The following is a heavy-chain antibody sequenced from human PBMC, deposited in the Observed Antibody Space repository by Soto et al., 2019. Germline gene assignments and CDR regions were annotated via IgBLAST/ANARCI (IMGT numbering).Heavy chain of an antibody. V-gene: IGHV4-39*01. J-gene: IGHJ4*02. CDR2: IYYSGST. Sequence: SETLSLTCTVSGGSISSSSYYWGWIRQPPGKGLEWIGSIYYSGSTYYNPSLKGRVTISVDTSKNQFSLKLSSVTAADTAVYYCASEPKRELSGPLDYWGQGTLVTVSS. D-gene: IGHD3-16*02. CDR3: ASEPKRELSGPLDY. CDR1: GGSISSSSYY.